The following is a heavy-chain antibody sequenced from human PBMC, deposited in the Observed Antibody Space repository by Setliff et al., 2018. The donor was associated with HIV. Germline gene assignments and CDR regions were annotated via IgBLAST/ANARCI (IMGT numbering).Heavy chain of an antibody. D-gene: IGHD6-13*01. CDR3: ARDIADTVDYYVDY. CDR2: ISAYNGNT. Sequence: ASVKVSCKASGYTFTSYGISWVRQAPGQGLEWMGWISAYNGNTNYAQKLQGRVTMTTDTSTSTAYVELRSLRSDDTAVYYCARDIADTVDYYVDYWGQGTLVTV. CDR1: GYTFTSYG. V-gene: IGHV1-18*01. J-gene: IGHJ4*02.